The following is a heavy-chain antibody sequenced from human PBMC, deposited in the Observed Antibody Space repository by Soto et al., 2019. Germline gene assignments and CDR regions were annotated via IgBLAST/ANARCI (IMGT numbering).Heavy chain of an antibody. V-gene: IGHV1-69*13. Sequence: GASVKVSCKASGGTFSSYAISWVRQAPGQGLEWMGGIIPIFGTANYAQKFQGRVTITADGSTSTAYMELSSLRSEDTAVYYCARSVTTYSSSSGGEDSYGMDVWGQGTTVTVYS. J-gene: IGHJ6*02. CDR2: IIPIFGTA. CDR1: GGTFSSYA. CDR3: ARSVTTYSSSSGGEDSYGMDV. D-gene: IGHD6-6*01.